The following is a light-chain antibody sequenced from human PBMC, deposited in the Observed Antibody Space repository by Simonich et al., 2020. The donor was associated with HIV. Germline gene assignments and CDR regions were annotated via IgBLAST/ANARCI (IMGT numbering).Light chain of an antibody. V-gene: IGKV1-39*01. CDR2: AAS. J-gene: IGKJ2*01. Sequence: DIQMTQSPSSLSASVGDRVTITCRASQSISSYLNWYQQKPGKAPNLLIYAASSLQSGVPSRFSGSGSGTDFTLIISSLQPEDFATYYCQQSHYTPFTFGQGTKLEIK. CDR1: QSISSY. CDR3: QQSHYTPFT.